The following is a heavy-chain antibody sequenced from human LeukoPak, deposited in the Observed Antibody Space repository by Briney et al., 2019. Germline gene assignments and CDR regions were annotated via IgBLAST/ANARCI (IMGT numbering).Heavy chain of an antibody. J-gene: IGHJ6*02. D-gene: IGHD3-10*01. CDR2: ISNTGSDT. CDR3: AKVPYSDYGSGRPPFMDV. Sequence: GGSLRLSCAAFGFTFSNYAMSWVRQAPGKGLEWVSTISNTGSDTYYADSVKGRFTISRDNSENTLYLQMNNLRAEDTAIRYCAKVPYSDYGSGRPPFMDVWGQGTTVAVSS. CDR1: GFTFSNYA. V-gene: IGHV3-23*01.